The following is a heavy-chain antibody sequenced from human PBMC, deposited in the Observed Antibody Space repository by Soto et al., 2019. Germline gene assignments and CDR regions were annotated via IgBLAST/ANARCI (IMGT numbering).Heavy chain of an antibody. CDR1: GFSLTTSGVG. J-gene: IGHJ4*02. CDR3: AHRPGLQGNWDGGYFDY. CDR2: IYWDDDK. V-gene: IGHV2-5*02. Sequence: QITLKESGPTRVKPTQTLTLTCTFSGFSLTTSGVGVGWIRQPPGKALEWLAFIYWDDDKPYNLSLKTRLTINKHTSNKQVVLTMPHLDPVDTASYYCAHRPGLQGNWDGGYFDYWGLGTLVTVSS. D-gene: IGHD1-1*01.